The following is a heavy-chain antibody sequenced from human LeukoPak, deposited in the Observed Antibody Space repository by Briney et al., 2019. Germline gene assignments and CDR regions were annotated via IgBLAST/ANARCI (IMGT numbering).Heavy chain of an antibody. V-gene: IGHV4-30-2*01. CDR3: ARGGYSYGYSGIDY. D-gene: IGHD5-18*01. Sequence: SQTPSLTCAVSGGSISSGGYSWSWIRQPPGKGLEWIGYIYHSGSTYYNPSLKSRVTISVDRSKNQFSLKLSSVTAADTAVYYCARGGYSYGYSGIDYWGQGTLVTVSS. J-gene: IGHJ4*02. CDR2: IYHSGST. CDR1: GGSISSGGYS.